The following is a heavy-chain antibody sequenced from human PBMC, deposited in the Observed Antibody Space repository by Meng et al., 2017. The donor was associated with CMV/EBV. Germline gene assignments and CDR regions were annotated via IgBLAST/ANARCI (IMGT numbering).Heavy chain of an antibody. CDR2: IHNSGST. CDR1: GNSISSGTYY. CDR3: VSRVPNPRDYFAVFDF. J-gene: IGHJ4*02. V-gene: IGHV4-30-4*08. D-gene: IGHD4/OR15-4a*01. Sequence: QVQLVEACPGRVKASQTLSLICAVSGNSISSGTYYWSWGRQTPGKRLEWSGYIHNSGSTYYNPSLESRLTISIAKSKNQFYLKLTSGTAVDAAVYYCVSRVPNPRDYFAVFDFWGQGTLVTVSS.